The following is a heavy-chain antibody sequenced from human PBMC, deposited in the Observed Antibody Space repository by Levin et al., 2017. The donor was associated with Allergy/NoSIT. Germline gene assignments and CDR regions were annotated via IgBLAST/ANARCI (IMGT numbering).Heavy chain of an antibody. CDR3: ARDVGGGDSGYENY. Sequence: ASVKVSCKASGYTFTGYYMHWVRQAPGQGLEWMGWINPNSGGTNYAQKFQGRVTMTRDTSISTAYMELSRLRSDDTAVYYCARDVGGGDSGYENYWGQGTLVTVSS. CDR1: GYTFTGYY. V-gene: IGHV1-2*02. J-gene: IGHJ4*02. CDR2: INPNSGGT. D-gene: IGHD5-12*01.